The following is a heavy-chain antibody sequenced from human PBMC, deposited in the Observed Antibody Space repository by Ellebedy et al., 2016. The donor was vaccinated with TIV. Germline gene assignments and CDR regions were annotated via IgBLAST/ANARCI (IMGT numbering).Heavy chain of an antibody. Sequence: ASVKVSCKASGYTFTSYDINWVRQATGQGLEWMGWMNPNSGNTGYAQKFQGRVTMTRNTSISTAYMELSSLRSEDTAVYYCARGHLSGSGHYYYYGMDVWGQGTTVTVSS. CDR2: MNPNSGNT. V-gene: IGHV1-8*01. D-gene: IGHD3-3*01. CDR1: GYTFTSYD. CDR3: ARGHLSGSGHYYYYGMDV. J-gene: IGHJ6*02.